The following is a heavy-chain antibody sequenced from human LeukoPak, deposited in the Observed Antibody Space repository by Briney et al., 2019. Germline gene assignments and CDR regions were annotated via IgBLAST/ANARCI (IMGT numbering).Heavy chain of an antibody. D-gene: IGHD3-22*01. J-gene: IGHJ4*02. V-gene: IGHV4-4*09. Sequence: PSETLSLTCTVSGGSISSYYWSWIRQPPGKGLEWIGYIYTSGSTNYNPSLKSRVTISVDTSKNQFSLKLSSVTAADTAVYYCARHSHYYDSSGYLDYWGQGTLVTVSS. CDR2: IYTSGST. CDR1: GGSISSYY. CDR3: ARHSHYYDSSGYLDY.